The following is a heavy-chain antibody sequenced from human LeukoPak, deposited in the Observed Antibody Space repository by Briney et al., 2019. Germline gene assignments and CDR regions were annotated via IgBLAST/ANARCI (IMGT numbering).Heavy chain of an antibody. CDR3: ALNSSPWAGMDV. J-gene: IGHJ6*02. D-gene: IGHD4-23*01. CDR1: GGSISSYY. Sequence: SETLSLTCTVSGGSISSYYWSWIRQPPGKGLEWIGYIYYNGSTNYNPSLKSRVTISVDTSKNQFSLKLSSVTAADTAVYYCALNSSPWAGMDVWGQGTTVTVSS. V-gene: IGHV4-59*08. CDR2: IYYNGST.